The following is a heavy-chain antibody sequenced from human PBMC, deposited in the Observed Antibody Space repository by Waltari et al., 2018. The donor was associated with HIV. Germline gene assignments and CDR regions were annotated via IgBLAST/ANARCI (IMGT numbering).Heavy chain of an antibody. D-gene: IGHD6-13*01. CDR1: GYTFTMYA. Sequence: QVQLVQSGSELKKPGAAVTISCKASGYTFTMYAIIWVRQAPVQGLECMGWVNTDTGNPTDAQGFTGRFVFSLNTSGSTAYLQISSLEAEDTAVYYCARVPLGGSSWYSLKTTYSYYMDVWGKGTTVTVSS. CDR3: ARVPLGGSSWYSLKTTYSYYMDV. CDR2: VNTDTGNP. J-gene: IGHJ6*03. V-gene: IGHV7-4-1*02.